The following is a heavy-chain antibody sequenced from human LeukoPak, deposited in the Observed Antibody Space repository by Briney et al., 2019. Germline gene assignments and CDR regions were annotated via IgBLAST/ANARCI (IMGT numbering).Heavy chain of an antibody. D-gene: IGHD3-9*01. V-gene: IGHV1-18*04. CDR1: GYTFTSYG. CDR2: LSAYNGNT. CDR3: ARNGGYDILTGYDFDY. J-gene: IGHJ4*02. Sequence: ASVKVSCKASGYTFTSYGISWVRQAPGQGLEWMGWLSAYNGNTNYAQKLQGRVTMTTDTSTSTAYMELRSLRSDDTAVYYCARNGGYDILTGYDFDYWGQGALVTVSS.